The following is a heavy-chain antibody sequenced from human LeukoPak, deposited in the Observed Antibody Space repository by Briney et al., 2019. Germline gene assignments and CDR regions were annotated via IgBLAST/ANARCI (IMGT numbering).Heavy chain of an antibody. V-gene: IGHV3-74*01. J-gene: IGHJ4*02. Sequence: GSLRLSCAASGFTFSRHWMYWVRQAPGKGLVWVSRIDSDGSDISYADSVQGRFTISRDNAKDTLYLQMNSLRSEDTAVYYCGRGYSTTPPDYWGQGTLVTVPS. D-gene: IGHD2-15*01. CDR2: IDSDGSDI. CDR1: GFTFSRHW. CDR3: GRGYSTTPPDY.